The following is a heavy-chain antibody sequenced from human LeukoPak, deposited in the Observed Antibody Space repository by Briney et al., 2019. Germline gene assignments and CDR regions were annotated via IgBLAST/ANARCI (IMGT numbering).Heavy chain of an antibody. J-gene: IGHJ3*02. CDR1: GFTFSSYW. Sequence: GGSLRLSCAASGFTFSSYWMSWVRQAPGKGLEWVAVISYDGSNNYYADSVKGRFTISRDNSKNTLYLQMNSLRAEDTAVYYCVSGVARLSIVRTSGNDAFDIWGQGTMVTVSS. CDR3: VSGVARLSIVRTSGNDAFDI. V-gene: IGHV3-30*03. D-gene: IGHD1-26*01. CDR2: ISYDGSNN.